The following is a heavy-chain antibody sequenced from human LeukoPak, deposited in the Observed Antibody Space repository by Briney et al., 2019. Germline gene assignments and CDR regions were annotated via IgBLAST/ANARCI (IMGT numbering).Heavy chain of an antibody. D-gene: IGHD1-26*01. Sequence: GGSLRLSCAASGFVFSSFGMHWVRQAPGKGLEWVAFLRYDGSEKYYTDSVKGRFTISRDNSKNTVYLQMNSLRAEDTAIYYCATLKNSATHDYWGQGTLVTVSS. J-gene: IGHJ4*02. CDR2: LRYDGSEK. CDR1: GFVFSSFG. CDR3: ATLKNSATHDY. V-gene: IGHV3-30*02.